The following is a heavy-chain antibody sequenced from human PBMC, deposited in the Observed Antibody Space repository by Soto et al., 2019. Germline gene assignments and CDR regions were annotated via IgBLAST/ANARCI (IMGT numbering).Heavy chain of an antibody. CDR1: GYTFTCYY. CDR3: ARDPLTMVREVPYYYYGMDV. V-gene: IGHV1-2*02. CDR2: INPNSGGT. D-gene: IGHD3-10*01. Sequence: ASVKVSCKASGYTFTCYYMHWVRQAPGQGLEWMGWINPNSGGTNYAQKFQGRVTMTRDTSISTAYMELSRLRSDDTAVYYCARDPLTMVREVPYYYYGMDVWGQGTTVTVSS. J-gene: IGHJ6*02.